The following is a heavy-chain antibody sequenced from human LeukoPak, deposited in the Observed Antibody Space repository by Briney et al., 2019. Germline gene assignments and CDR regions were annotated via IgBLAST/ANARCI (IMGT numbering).Heavy chain of an antibody. CDR2: IGGSGVGT. V-gene: IGHV3-23*01. CDR3: TKGAAAGPKYFQH. CDR1: GFAFSSYV. D-gene: IGHD6-13*01. J-gene: IGHJ1*01. Sequence: GGSLRHSCAASGFAFSSYVMRWVRQAPGKWLQWVSTIGGSGVGTYYADSVKGRFTISRDSSKSTLYLHMNSLRAEDTAVYYCTKGAAAGPKYFQHWGQGTLVTVSS.